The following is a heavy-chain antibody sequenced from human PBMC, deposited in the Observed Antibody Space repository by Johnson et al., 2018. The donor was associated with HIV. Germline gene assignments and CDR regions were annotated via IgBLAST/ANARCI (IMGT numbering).Heavy chain of an antibody. J-gene: IGHJ3*02. CDR2: SGSGGST. V-gene: IGHV3-53*01. CDR3: ARQQYYDSSGQGGGLDI. D-gene: IGHD3-22*01. CDR1: GFTVSSNY. Sequence: VQLVESGGGLIQPGGSLRLSCAASGFTVSSNYMSWFRQPPGKGLEWVSAISGSGGSTYYADSVKGRFTISRDNSKNTLYLQMNSLRAEDTAVYYCARQQYYDSSGQGGGLDIWGQGTMVTVSS.